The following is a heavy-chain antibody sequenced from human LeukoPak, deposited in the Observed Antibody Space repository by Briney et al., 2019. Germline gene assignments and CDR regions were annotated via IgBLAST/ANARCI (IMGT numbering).Heavy chain of an antibody. CDR1: GYTFTRHY. V-gene: IGHV1-46*01. CDR3: ARVLEGLAFRTFDY. J-gene: IGHJ4*02. D-gene: IGHD2/OR15-2a*01. Sequence: GASVKVSCKASGYTFTRHYMHWVRQAPGQGLEWMGIINPSGGSTIYAQKFQGRVTMTRDTSTSTVYMELSSLRSGDTAVYYCARVLEGLAFRTFDYWGQGTLVTVSS. CDR2: INPSGGST.